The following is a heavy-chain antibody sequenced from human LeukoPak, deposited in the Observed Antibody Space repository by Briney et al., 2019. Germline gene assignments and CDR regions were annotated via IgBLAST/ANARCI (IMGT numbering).Heavy chain of an antibody. D-gene: IGHD6-6*01. CDR2: IKQDGSEK. Sequence: GGSLRLSCAASGFTFSSYWMSWVRQAPGKGLEWVANIKQDGSEKYYVDSVKGRFTISRDNAKNSLYLQMNSLRAEDTAVYYCASSIAARLPYYFDYWGQGTLVTVSS. V-gene: IGHV3-7*01. CDR1: GFTFSSYW. CDR3: ASSIAARLPYYFDY. J-gene: IGHJ4*02.